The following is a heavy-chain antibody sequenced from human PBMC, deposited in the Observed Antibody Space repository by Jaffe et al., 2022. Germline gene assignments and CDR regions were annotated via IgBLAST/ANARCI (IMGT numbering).Heavy chain of an antibody. CDR1: GYTFTFYY. CDR3: TRAEQFDWSPPHY. CDR2: FNPNSGDT. V-gene: IGHV1-2*06. Sequence: QVQLVQSGAEVKKPGASLKVSCKSSGYTFTFYYMHWVRQAPGQGLEWMGRFNPNSGDTKYAQKFQGRITMTGDPSISTAYMELSSLRSDDTAVYFCTRAEQFDWSPPHYWGQGTLVTVSS. D-gene: IGHD3-9*01. J-gene: IGHJ4*02.